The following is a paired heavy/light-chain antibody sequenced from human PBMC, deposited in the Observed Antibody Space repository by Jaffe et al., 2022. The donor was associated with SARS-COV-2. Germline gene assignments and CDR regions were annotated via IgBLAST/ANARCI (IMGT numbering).Heavy chain of an antibody. Sequence: EVQLVQSGAEVKKPGESLKISCKGSGYNFATSWIAWVRQMPGKGLEWMGIIYPGDSDIRYSPSFQGQVGISADKSISTAYLQWSGLKASDTAMYYCARGASSNWYVDWGQGTLVTVSS. CDR2: IYPGDSDI. D-gene: IGHD6-13*01. V-gene: IGHV5-51*01. CDR1: GYNFATSW. CDR3: ARGASSNWYVD. J-gene: IGHJ4*02.
Light chain of an antibody. CDR3: SSYTTRGTLTI. Sequence: QSALTQPASVSGSPGQSITISCTGTSSDVGGYKYVAWYQQHPGKAPKLMIYDVTNRPSGVSHRFSGSQSGNTASLTISGLQADDEADYYCSSYTTRGTLTIFGTGTEVTVL. CDR2: DVT. V-gene: IGLV2-14*01. J-gene: IGLJ1*01. CDR1: SSDVGGYKY.